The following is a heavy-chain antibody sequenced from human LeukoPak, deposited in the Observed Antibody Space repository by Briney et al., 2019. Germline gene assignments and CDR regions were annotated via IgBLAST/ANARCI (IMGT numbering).Heavy chain of an antibody. CDR3: ARRGLRLRGPGISYYYYYMDV. V-gene: IGHV1-8*03. CDR2: VNPNNGDT. CDR1: GYTFTNYD. D-gene: IGHD2-15*01. Sequence: ASVKVSCKASGYTFTNYDINWVRQATGQGLEWMGWVNPNNGDTGYAQKFQGRVTITRNTSISTAYMELSSLRSEDTAVYYCARRGLRLRGPGISYYYYYMDVWGKGTTVTVSS. J-gene: IGHJ6*03.